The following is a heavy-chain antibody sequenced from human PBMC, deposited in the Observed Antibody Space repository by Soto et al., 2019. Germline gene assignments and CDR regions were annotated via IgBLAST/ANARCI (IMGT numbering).Heavy chain of an antibody. CDR2: ISYDGSNK. CDR3: ARPLWRDDYNWGYFDL. V-gene: IGHV3-30-3*01. Sequence: QVQLVESGGGVVQPGRSLRLSCAASGFTFSSYAMHWVRQAPGKGLEWVAIISYDGSNKYYADSVKGRFTISRDNSKNTLYRQMNSLRAEDTVVYYCARPLWRDDYNWGYFDLWGRGTLVTVSS. D-gene: IGHD4-4*01. CDR1: GFTFSSYA. J-gene: IGHJ2*01.